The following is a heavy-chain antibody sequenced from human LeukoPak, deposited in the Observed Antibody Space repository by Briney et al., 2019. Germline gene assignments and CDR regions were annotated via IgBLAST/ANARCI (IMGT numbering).Heavy chain of an antibody. CDR3: ARDLYYLGGYGSGSYSDY. Sequence: ASVKVSCKASGYTFTSYGISWVRQAPGQGLEWMGWISAYNGNTNYAQKLQGRVTMTTDTSTSTAYMELRSLRSDDTAVYYCARDLYYLGGYGSGSYSDYWGQGTLVTVSS. J-gene: IGHJ4*02. CDR1: GYTFTSYG. CDR2: ISAYNGNT. V-gene: IGHV1-18*01. D-gene: IGHD3-10*01.